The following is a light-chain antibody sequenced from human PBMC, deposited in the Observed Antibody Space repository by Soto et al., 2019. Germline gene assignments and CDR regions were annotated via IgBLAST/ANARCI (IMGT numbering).Light chain of an antibody. Sequence: EIVMTQSPATLSVSPGERATLSCRASQSVSSNLAWYQQKPGQAPRLLIYGASTRATGIPARFSGSGSGTDFTLTSTSPQSEDFPVSYCQQYNHWPPLTFGQGTRLAMK. CDR2: GAS. CDR1: QSVSSN. CDR3: QQYNHWPPLT. V-gene: IGKV3-15*01. J-gene: IGKJ5*01.